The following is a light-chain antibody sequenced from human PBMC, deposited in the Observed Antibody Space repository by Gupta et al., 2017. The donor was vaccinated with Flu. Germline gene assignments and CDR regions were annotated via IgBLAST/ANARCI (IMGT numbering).Light chain of an antibody. Sequence: DIQMTQSPSSLSTSLGDRVTITCQASQHIINYLNWYQQKPGKAPKRLIDDASKVERGVPSRFSGSGSGTXFTFTIXSMPPEAFATYYGLQYSTYPLTFGXGTKVE. CDR1: QHIINY. CDR2: DAS. V-gene: IGKV1-33*01. J-gene: IGKJ4*01. CDR3: LQYSTYPLT.